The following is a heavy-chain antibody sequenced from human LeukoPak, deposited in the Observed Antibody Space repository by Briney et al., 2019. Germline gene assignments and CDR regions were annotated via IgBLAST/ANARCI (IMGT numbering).Heavy chain of an antibody. CDR2: IYENGGTT. CDR3: AKDFRIGYSAHFDY. Sequence: GGSLGLSCVGSGFTFRSHAMSWVRQAPEKGLEFVSGIYENGGTTYYADSVKGRFSISRDNSKITLYLQMDSLRGEDTAVYYCAKDFRIGYSAHFDYWGQGALVTVSS. J-gene: IGHJ4*02. D-gene: IGHD2-21*01. V-gene: IGHV3-23*01. CDR1: GFTFRSHA.